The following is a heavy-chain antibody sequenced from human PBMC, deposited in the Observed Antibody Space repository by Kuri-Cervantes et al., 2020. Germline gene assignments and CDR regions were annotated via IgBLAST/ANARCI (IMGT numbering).Heavy chain of an antibody. CDR1: GFTFSSYG. V-gene: IGHV3-30*18. Sequence: GGSLRLSCAASGFTFSSYGMHWVRQAPGKGLEWVAVISYDGSNKYYADSVKGRFTISRDNSKNTLYLQMNSLRAEDTAVYYCAKDLDRVRQLDYYYYGMDVWGQGTTVTVSS. J-gene: IGHJ6*02. D-gene: IGHD6-6*01. CDR3: AKDLDRVRQLDYYYYGMDV. CDR2: ISYDGSNK.